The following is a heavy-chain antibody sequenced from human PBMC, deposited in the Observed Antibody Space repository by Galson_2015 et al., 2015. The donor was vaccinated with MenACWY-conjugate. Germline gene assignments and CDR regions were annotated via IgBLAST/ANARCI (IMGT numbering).Heavy chain of an antibody. CDR3: AKDHDLNYNYYGMDV. Sequence: SLRLSCAASGFTFSSYAMSWVRQAPGRGLEWVSAISGSGGSTYYADSVKGRFTISRDNSKNTLYLQMNSLRAEDTAVYYCAKDHDLNYNYYGMDVWGQGTTVTVSS. CDR2: ISGSGGST. V-gene: IGHV3-23*01. J-gene: IGHJ6*02. CDR1: GFTFSSYA. D-gene: IGHD3-3*01.